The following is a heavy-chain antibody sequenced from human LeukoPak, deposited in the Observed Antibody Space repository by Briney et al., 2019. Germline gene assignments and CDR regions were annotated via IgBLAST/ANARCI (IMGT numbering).Heavy chain of an antibody. CDR3: ARRSAAEDAFDI. CDR2: INSDGSST. CDR1: GFTFSNYW. Sequence: GGSLRLSCAASGFTFSNYWMHWVRQAPGKGLVWVSRINSDGSSTSYADSVKGRFTISRDNAKNTLYLQMNSLRAEDTAVYYCARRSAAEDAFDIWGQGTMVTVSS. V-gene: IGHV3-74*01. J-gene: IGHJ3*02. D-gene: IGHD1-14*01.